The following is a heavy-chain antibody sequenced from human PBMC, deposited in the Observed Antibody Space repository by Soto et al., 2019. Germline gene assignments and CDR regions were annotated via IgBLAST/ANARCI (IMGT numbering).Heavy chain of an antibody. V-gene: IGHV1-69*01. D-gene: IGHD2-15*01. CDR1: GDILSSFG. CDR3: ARDRLPHCSGGSSYSECAH. J-gene: IGHJ4*02. CDR2: IVPLFGAA. Sequence: QVRLEQSGSEVKRPGSSVKVSCKASGDILSSFGLSWVRQAPGQGLEWMGGIVPLFGAANYAQSFQGRVTITADESTNTAYMELSSLRSEDTAVYYCARDRLPHCSGGSSYSECAHWGQGTLVIVSS.